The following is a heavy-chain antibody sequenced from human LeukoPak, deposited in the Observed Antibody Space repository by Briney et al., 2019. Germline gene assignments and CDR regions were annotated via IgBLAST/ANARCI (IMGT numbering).Heavy chain of an antibody. D-gene: IGHD3-10*01. CDR1: GCSSRNHY. CDR3: GRARFGEPYDAFSL. CDR2: ISSSGTTI. Sequence: AGSLRLSCAASGCSSRNHYSNWIRQAPGKGLEWLSSISSSGTTISFADSVQGCFTISRDDAKNSLFLQMGSLRGEDTALYYCGRARFGEPYDAFSLWGHGTMVTVCS. V-gene: IGHV3-11*01. J-gene: IGHJ3*01.